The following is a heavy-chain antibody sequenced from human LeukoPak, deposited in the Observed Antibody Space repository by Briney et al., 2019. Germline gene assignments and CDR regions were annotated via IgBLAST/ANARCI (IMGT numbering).Heavy chain of an antibody. V-gene: IGHV3-33*08. Sequence: HPGASLTLSCAASGLSFSSYPMRWVRQAPPKGLEWVTLIWYDGSNKYYADSVKGRFTIHRDNSKNTLFLQMNSQRAEDTAVYYCARVSGRSSEVSGYYSSSTWYSDFWGPGTLVTVSS. CDR1: GLSFSSYP. D-gene: IGHD6-13*01. J-gene: IGHJ4*02. CDR2: IWYDGSNK. CDR3: ARVSGRSSEVSGYYSSSTWYSDF.